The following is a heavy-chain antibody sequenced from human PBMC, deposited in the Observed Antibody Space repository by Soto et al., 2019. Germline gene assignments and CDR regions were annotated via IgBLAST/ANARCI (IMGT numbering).Heavy chain of an antibody. Sequence: QVQLQESGPGLVKPSETLSLTCTVSGGSVSSGSYYWSWIRQPPGKGLEWIGYIYYSGSTNYNPSLRSRVTMSVDTSKNQFSLKLSSVTAADTAVYYCARVVIEVAGNWFDPWGQGTLVTVSS. CDR1: GGSVSSGSYY. CDR2: IYYSGST. V-gene: IGHV4-61*01. J-gene: IGHJ5*02. D-gene: IGHD6-19*01. CDR3: ARVVIEVAGNWFDP.